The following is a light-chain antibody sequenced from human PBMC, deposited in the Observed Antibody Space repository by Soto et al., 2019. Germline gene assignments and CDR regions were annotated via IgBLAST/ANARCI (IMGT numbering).Light chain of an antibody. CDR1: QSVSSSY. Sequence: EIVLTQSPGTLSLSPGERATLSCRASQSVSSSYLAWYQQKPGQAPRLLIYGASSRATGIPDRFSGSGSGTDFTLTISRLEPEDFAVYHCQQYGSSLRTFGHGTKVEIK. V-gene: IGKV3-20*01. CDR2: GAS. J-gene: IGKJ1*01. CDR3: QQYGSSLRT.